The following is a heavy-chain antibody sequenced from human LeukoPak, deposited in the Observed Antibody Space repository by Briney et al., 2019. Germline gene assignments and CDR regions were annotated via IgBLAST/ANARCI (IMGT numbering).Heavy chain of an antibody. CDR2: INPNSGGT. Sequence: GASVKVSCRASGYTFTGYYMFWLRQAPGQGLEWMGRINPNSGGTNCAQKFQGRVTMTRDTSITTAYMELSRLSSDDTAVYYCARDLPSPGISVADDYWGQGTLVTVSS. CDR3: ARDLPSPGISVADDY. J-gene: IGHJ4*02. V-gene: IGHV1-2*06. CDR1: GYTFTGYY. D-gene: IGHD6-19*01.